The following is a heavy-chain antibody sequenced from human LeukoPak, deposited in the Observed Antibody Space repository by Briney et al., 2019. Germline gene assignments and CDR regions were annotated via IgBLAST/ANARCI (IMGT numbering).Heavy chain of an antibody. CDR2: TRNIANSYTT. J-gene: IGHJ6*03. D-gene: IGHD2-8*01. CDR1: GFIFSDHY. CDR3: AREVRVSYYMDV. V-gene: IGHV3-72*01. Sequence: PGGSLRLSCAASGFIFSDHYMDWVRQAPGKGLEWVGRTRNIANSYTTQYAASVKGRFTISRDDSKNSLYLQMNSLKTEDTAVYYCAREVRVSYYMDVWGKGTTVTVSS.